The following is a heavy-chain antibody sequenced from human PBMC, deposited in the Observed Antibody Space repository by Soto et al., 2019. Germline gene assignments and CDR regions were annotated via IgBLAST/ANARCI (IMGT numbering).Heavy chain of an antibody. CDR1: GFTFSSCA. CDR3: ARDRRDGYNWHAFDI. D-gene: IGHD5-12*01. J-gene: IGHJ3*02. Sequence: HPGRALRLSCAASGFTFSSCAMHWVRQAPGKGLEWVAVISYDGSNKYYAGPGKGRFTISRENSKNTLYLQMNSVRAEDTAVYYCARDRRDGYNWHAFDIWGQGTMVTVSS. CDR2: ISYDGSNK. V-gene: IGHV3-30-3*01.